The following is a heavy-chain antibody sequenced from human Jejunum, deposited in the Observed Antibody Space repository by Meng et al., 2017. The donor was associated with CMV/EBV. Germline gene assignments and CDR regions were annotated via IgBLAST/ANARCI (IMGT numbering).Heavy chain of an antibody. V-gene: IGHV3-7*04. CDR3: TRALDY. CDR2: IRYDGGER. J-gene: IGHJ4*02. CDR1: GFNFKDYW. Sequence: SLRFSCEASGFNFKDYWMDWVRQAPGRGLEWVANIRYDGGERYYVNSVEGRFFIYRDNARNTLYLQMNSLRGDDSAIYYCTRALDYWGQGTPVTVSS.